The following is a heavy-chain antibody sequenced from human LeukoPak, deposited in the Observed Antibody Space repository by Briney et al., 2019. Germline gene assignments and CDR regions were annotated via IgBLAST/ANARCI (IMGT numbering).Heavy chain of an antibody. Sequence: GESLKISCKGSGYSFTSYGISWVRQAPGQGLEWMGWISAYNGNTNYAQKLQGRVTMTTDTSTSTAYMELRSLRSDDTAVYYCARVNLEPIIDNWFDPWGQGTLVTVSS. V-gene: IGHV1-18*01. D-gene: IGHD5-24*01. CDR1: GYSFTSYG. CDR2: ISAYNGNT. J-gene: IGHJ5*02. CDR3: ARVNLEPIIDNWFDP.